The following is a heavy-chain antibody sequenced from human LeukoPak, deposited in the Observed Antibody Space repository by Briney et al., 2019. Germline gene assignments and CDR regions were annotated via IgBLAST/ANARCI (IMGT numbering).Heavy chain of an antibody. Sequence: RGESLKISCQGSGYIFTSYWLAXXXHTPXXXXXXIXXIYPGDSXTTYSPXFQGQVTISADPSISTAYLQLSRLKASDTAMYYCARQGSHYDSSGYLDYWGQGTLVTVSS. CDR3: ARQGSHYDSSGYLDY. D-gene: IGHD3-22*01. J-gene: IGHJ4*02. V-gene: IGHV5-51*01. CDR1: GYIFTSYW. CDR2: IYPGDSXT.